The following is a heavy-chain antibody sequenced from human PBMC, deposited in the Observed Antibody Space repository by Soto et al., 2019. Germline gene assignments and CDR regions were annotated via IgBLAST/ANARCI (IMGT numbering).Heavy chain of an antibody. D-gene: IGHD6-13*01. CDR2: IIPIFGTA. J-gene: IGHJ4*02. V-gene: IGHV1-69*12. Sequence: QVQLVQSGAEVKKPGSSVKVSCKASGGTFSTDAISWVRQAPGQGLEWMGGIIPIFGTANYAQKFQGRVTITAGESALTAYMGLSRLRSADTAVYFCARGSSTWYYAYWGQGTLVTVSS. CDR1: GGTFSTDA. CDR3: ARGSSTWYYAY.